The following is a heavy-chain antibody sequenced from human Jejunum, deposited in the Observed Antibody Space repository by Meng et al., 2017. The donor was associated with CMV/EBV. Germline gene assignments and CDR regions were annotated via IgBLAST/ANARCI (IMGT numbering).Heavy chain of an antibody. CDR2: INQDGSVK. Sequence: FTFSHYWMSWVRQAPGKAPEWVANINQDGSVKYYVDSMRGRFTISRDNAKDSLYLQMNNLRAEDTAIYYCARDLSSHYYGSGKDVWGQGTTVTVSS. CDR1: FTFSHYW. V-gene: IGHV3-7*01. J-gene: IGHJ6*02. CDR3: ARDLSSHYYGSGKDV. D-gene: IGHD3-10*01.